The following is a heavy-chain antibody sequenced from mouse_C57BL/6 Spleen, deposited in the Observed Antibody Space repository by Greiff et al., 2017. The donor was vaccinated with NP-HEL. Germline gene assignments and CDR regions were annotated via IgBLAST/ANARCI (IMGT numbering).Heavy chain of an antibody. CDR3: ARHRDYYGSSPWYFDV. V-gene: IGHV2-6-1*01. CDR2: IWSDGST. Sequence: VKLMESGPGLVAPSQSLSITCTVSGFSLTSYGVHWVRQPPGKGLEWLVVIWSDGSTNYNSALKSRLSISKDNSKSQVFLKMNSLQTDDTAMYYCARHRDYYGSSPWYFDVWGTGTTVTVSS. D-gene: IGHD1-1*01. CDR1: GFSLTSYG. J-gene: IGHJ1*03.